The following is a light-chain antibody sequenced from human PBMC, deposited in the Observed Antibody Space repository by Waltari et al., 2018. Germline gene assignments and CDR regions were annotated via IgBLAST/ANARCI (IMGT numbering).Light chain of an antibody. Sequence: QSVLTQPPSVSGAPGQRVTISCTGSSSNIGAGYDVNWYQQIPGKAPKLLIYGNSNRPAGVPDRISGSKSGTSASLAITVLQAEDEADYYCQSYDSSLGGSVFGGGTKLTVL. J-gene: IGLJ2*01. CDR3: QSYDSSLGGSV. CDR2: GNS. CDR1: SSNIGAGYD. V-gene: IGLV1-40*01.